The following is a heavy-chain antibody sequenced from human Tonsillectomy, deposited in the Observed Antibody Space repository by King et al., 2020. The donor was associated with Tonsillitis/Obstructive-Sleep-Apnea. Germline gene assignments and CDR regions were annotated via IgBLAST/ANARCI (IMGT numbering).Heavy chain of an antibody. CDR2: IYSGGST. V-gene: IGHV3-66*01. D-gene: IGHD3-3*01. Sequence: VQLVESGGGLVQPGGSLRLSCAASGFTVSSNYMSWVRQAPGKGLEWGSVIYSGGSTYYAKPVKGRFTISRDNSKNTLYLQMNSLRVEETAGYYCARDRRDNDLAWGQGTLVTVSS. CDR3: ARDRRDNDLA. CDR1: GFTVSSNY. J-gene: IGHJ5*02.